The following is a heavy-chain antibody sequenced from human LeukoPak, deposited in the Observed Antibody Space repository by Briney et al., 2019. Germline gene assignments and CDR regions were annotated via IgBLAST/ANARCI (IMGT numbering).Heavy chain of an antibody. J-gene: IGHJ6*04. CDR2: ISSSSSYI. CDR3: ARGLRNSGYETPYYYYGMDV. D-gene: IGHD5-12*01. CDR1: GFTFSSYS. V-gene: IGHV3-21*01. Sequence: GGSLRLSCAASGFTFSSYSMNWVRQAPGKGLEWVSSISSSSSYIYYADSVKGRFTISRDNAKNSLYLQMNSLRAEDTAVYYCARGLRNSGYETPYYYYGMDVWGKGTAVTVSS.